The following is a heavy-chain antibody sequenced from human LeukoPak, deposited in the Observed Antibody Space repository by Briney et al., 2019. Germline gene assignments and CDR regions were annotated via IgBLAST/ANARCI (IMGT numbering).Heavy chain of an antibody. Sequence: AASVKVSCKASGYTFTSYAMHWVRQAPGQRLEWMGWINAGNGNTKYSQKFQGRVTITRDTSASTAYMELSSLRSEDTAVYYCARAEWFGELVDYWGQGALVTVSS. CDR3: ARAEWFGELVDY. CDR2: INAGNGNT. CDR1: GYTFTSYA. J-gene: IGHJ4*02. V-gene: IGHV1-3*01. D-gene: IGHD3-10*01.